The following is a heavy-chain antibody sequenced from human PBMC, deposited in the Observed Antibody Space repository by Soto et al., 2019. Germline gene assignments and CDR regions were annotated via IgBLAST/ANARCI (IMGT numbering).Heavy chain of an antibody. J-gene: IGHJ4*02. D-gene: IGHD6-13*01. CDR3: ARDLAAVPRAFDY. CDR2: VYYTGTT. CDR1: GGSISSYF. V-gene: IGHV4-59*01. Sequence: SETLSLTCTVSGGSISSYFYIWVRQPPGKGLEWIGSVYYTGTTDYNPSLKSRVTISVDTSKTQFSLNLRSVTAADTAVYYCARDLAAVPRAFDYWGRGTLVTVSA.